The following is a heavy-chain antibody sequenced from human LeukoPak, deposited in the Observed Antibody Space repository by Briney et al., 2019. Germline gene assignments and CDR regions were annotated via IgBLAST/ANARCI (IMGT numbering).Heavy chain of an antibody. CDR2: IYAGGST. V-gene: IGHV3-53*04. CDR3: ATAGSSELLWDYAMDV. Sequence: PGGSLRLSCAASGFTVSSNYMSWVRQAPGQGLEWVSLIYAGGSTYYADAVKGRFTISRHNSKNTLHLPMNSRRVEDTAVYYCATAGSSELLWDYAMDVWGQGNTVTVS. CDR1: GFTVSSNY. J-gene: IGHJ6*02. D-gene: IGHD3-10*01.